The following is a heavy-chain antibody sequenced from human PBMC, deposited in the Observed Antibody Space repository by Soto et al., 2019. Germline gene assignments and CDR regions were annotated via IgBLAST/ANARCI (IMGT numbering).Heavy chain of an antibody. CDR2: IWYDGSNK. V-gene: IGHV3-33*01. D-gene: IGHD6-13*01. CDR1: GFTFSSYG. J-gene: IGHJ3*02. CDR3: ARFLFAGASSSWYVGAFAI. Sequence: QVQLVESGGGVVQPGRSLRLSCAASGFTFSSYGMHWVRQAPGKGLEWVAVIWYDGSNKYYADSVKGRFTISRDNSKNTLSLQMNSLRAEDTAVSYCARFLFAGASSSWYVGAFAIWGQGTMVTVSS.